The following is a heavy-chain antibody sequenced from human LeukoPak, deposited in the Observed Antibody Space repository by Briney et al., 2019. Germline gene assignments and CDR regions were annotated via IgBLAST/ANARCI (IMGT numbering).Heavy chain of an antibody. CDR3: AKDSGNYPQGWFDP. J-gene: IGHJ5*02. Sequence: QPGRSLRLSCAASGFTFSSYGMHWVRQAPGKGLEWVAVISYDGSNKDYEDPVKGRFTISRDNSKNTLYLQMNSLGAEDTAVYYCAKDSGNYPQGWFDPWGQGTLVTVSS. CDR2: ISYDGSNK. D-gene: IGHD1-26*01. V-gene: IGHV3-30*18. CDR1: GFTFSSYG.